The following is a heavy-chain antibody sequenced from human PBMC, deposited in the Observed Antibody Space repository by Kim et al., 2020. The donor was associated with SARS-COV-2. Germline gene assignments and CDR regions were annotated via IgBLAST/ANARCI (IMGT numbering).Heavy chain of an antibody. D-gene: IGHD1-26*01. V-gene: IGHV3-21*01. Sequence: DSVKGRFTISRDNARYSLYVQVNSLRVEDAAVYYCAKCGPSGCVGGTNVDVWGQGTTVTVSS. J-gene: IGHJ6*02. CDR3: AKCGPSGCVGGTNVDV.